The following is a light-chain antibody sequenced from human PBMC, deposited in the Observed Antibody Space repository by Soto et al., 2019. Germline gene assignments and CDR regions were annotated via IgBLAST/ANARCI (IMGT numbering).Light chain of an antibody. Sequence: QSVLTQPPSASETPGQRVTISCSGSSSNIGSNYVYWYQQLPGTAPKLLIYRNNQRPSGVPDRFSGSKSGTSASLAISGLRSEVEADYYCAAWDDSLSGSVFGNGTKLTVL. CDR2: RNN. V-gene: IGLV1-47*01. J-gene: IGLJ1*01. CDR3: AAWDDSLSGSV. CDR1: SSNIGSNY.